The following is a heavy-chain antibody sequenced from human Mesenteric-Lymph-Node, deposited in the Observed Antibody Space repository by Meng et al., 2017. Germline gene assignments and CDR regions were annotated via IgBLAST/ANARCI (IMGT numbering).Heavy chain of an antibody. V-gene: IGHV3-23*01. CDR2: ISGTRGFT. CDR3: AKFHGPFKSDGWTYDPFNI. Sequence: GESLKISCTTSGFTFNKAWMSWVRQAPGKGLEWVSAISGTRGFTYHADSVKGRFTISRDNSMNTLYLQMHSLRAEDTAVYYCAKFHGPFKSDGWTYDPFNIWGQGTMVTVSS. CDR1: GFTFNKAW. D-gene: IGHD5-24*01. J-gene: IGHJ3*02.